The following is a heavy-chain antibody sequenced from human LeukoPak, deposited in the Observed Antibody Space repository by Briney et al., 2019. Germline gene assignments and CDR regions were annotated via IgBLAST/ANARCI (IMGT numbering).Heavy chain of an antibody. CDR1: GDSVSINSAT. CDR2: TYYRSKRYN. J-gene: IGHJ6*02. Sequence: SPTLSLTFAISGDSVSINSATWHWLRQSPSRGLEWLGSTYYRSKRYNDYGTSVKSRLTINPETSKNQFSLQLNSVTPEDTAVYYCARGHYDSRGYFGGMDVWGQGTTVTVSS. D-gene: IGHD3-22*01. CDR3: ARGHYDSRGYFGGMDV. V-gene: IGHV6-1*01.